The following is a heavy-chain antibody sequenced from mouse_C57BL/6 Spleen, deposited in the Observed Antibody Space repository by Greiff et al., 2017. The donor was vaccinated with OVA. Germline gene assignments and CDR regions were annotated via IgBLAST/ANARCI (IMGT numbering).Heavy chain of an antibody. D-gene: IGHD2-4*01. CDR1: GYTFTSYW. V-gene: IGHV1-55*01. Sequence: QVQLQQPGAELVKPGASVKMSCKASGYTFTSYWITWVKQRPGQGLEWIGDIYPGSGSTNYNEKFKSKATLTVDTSSSTAYMQLSSLTSEDSAVYYGARSPHYYDYDGDYAMDYWGQGTSVTVSS. J-gene: IGHJ4*01. CDR3: ARSPHYYDYDGDYAMDY. CDR2: IYPGSGST.